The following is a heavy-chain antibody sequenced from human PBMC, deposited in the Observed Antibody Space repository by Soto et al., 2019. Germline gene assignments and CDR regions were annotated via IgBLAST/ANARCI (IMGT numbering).Heavy chain of an antibody. Sequence: GESLKLSCKGSGYSFTSYWIGWVRQMPGKGLEWMGIIYPGDSDTRYSPSFQGQVTISADKSINTAYLQWSGLKASDSAMYYFARRERYGSLLAYWGQGALVTVSS. CDR1: GYSFTSYW. J-gene: IGHJ4*02. CDR2: IYPGDSDT. D-gene: IGHD3-10*01. CDR3: ARRERYGSLLAY. V-gene: IGHV5-51*01.